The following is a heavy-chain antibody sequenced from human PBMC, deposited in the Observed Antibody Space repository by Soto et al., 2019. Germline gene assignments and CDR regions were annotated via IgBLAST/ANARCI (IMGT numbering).Heavy chain of an antibody. J-gene: IGHJ5*02. D-gene: IGHD1-20*01. CDR3: TREQSDYNYFDP. Sequence: GPMPPSETLSLTCTVSGAALSSGGYFYTWVRQPPGKGLEWLGYIYYSGGTNYNPSLKSRVTISLDKSKSQFSLRLISVSAADTAVYYCTREQSDYNYFDPWGHGTLVTASS. CDR1: GAALSSGGYF. V-gene: IGHV4-61*08. CDR2: IYYSGGT.